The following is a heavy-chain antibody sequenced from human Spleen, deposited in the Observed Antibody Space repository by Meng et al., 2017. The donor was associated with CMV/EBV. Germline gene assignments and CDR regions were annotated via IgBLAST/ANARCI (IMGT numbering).Heavy chain of an antibody. CDR3: ARAGSGFYYYFDY. J-gene: IGHJ4*02. CDR2: IRYDGERK. CDR1: GFTFRAYG. Sequence: GESLKISCAASGFTFRAYGMHWVRQAPGKGLEWVAFIRYDGERKHYGDSVKGRFAISRDDAKNSLYLQMNSLRSDDTAIYYCARAGSGFYYYFDYWGQGTLVTVSS. D-gene: IGHD3-22*01. V-gene: IGHV3-30*02.